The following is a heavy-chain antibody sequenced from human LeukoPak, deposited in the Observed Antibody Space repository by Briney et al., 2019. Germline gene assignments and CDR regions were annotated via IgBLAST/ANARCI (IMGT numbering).Heavy chain of an antibody. CDR3: ARASGYDTATNYYYGMDV. J-gene: IGHJ6*02. V-gene: IGHV4-30-2*01. Sequence: SETLSLTCTVSGASISSGAFYCNWIRQPPGKGLEWIVYIYHSGSTYYNPSLKSRVTISVDRSKNQFSLKLSSVAAADTAVYYCARASGYDTATNYYYGMDVWGQGTTVTVSS. CDR1: GASISSGAFY. CDR2: IYHSGST. D-gene: IGHD5-12*01.